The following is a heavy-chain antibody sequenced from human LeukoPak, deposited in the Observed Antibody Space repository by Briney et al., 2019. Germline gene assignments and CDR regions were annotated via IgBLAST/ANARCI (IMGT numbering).Heavy chain of an antibody. CDR3: ARGVPLDY. Sequence: GGSLRLSCAASGFTFSNYAMHWVRQAPGKGLEWVAVISYDGSNKYYTDSVKGRFTISRDNSKNTPYLRMNSLRTEDTAVYYCARGVPLDYWGQGTLVTVSS. CDR2: ISYDGSNK. CDR1: GFTFSNYA. D-gene: IGHD5/OR15-5a*01. J-gene: IGHJ4*02. V-gene: IGHV3-30-3*01.